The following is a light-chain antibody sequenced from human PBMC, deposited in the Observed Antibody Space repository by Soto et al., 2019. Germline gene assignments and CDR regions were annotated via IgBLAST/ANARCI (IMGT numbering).Light chain of an antibody. CDR1: QFVSTR. Sequence: EIVVTQSPATLSASPGERVTLTCRASQFVSTRLAWYQQRPGQVPRLLIYDAYTRALGISARFSGSGSGTEFTLTISSLQSEDFALYYCQEYYRWPQTFGQGTKVEIK. V-gene: IGKV3-15*01. CDR2: DAY. J-gene: IGKJ1*01. CDR3: QEYYRWPQT.